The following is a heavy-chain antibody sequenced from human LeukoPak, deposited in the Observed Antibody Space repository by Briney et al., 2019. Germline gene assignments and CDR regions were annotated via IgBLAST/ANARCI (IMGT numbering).Heavy chain of an antibody. CDR3: AKDRGYCSSTSCILSTP. CDR2: IRYDGSNK. D-gene: IGHD2-2*03. V-gene: IGHV3-30*02. Sequence: GGSLRLSCAASGFNFSSYDMHWVRQAPGKGLEWVAFIRYDGSNKYYADSVKGRFTISRDNSKNTLYLQMNSLRAEDTAVYYCAKDRGYCSSTSCILSTPWGQGTLVTVSS. CDR1: GFNFSSYD. J-gene: IGHJ5*02.